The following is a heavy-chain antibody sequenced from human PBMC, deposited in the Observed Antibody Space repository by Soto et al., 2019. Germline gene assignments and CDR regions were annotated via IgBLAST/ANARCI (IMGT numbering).Heavy chain of an antibody. CDR3: AKSTTIKEYYSYYGMDV. J-gene: IGHJ6*02. CDR1: GFTFSSYS. D-gene: IGHD1-1*01. CDR2: ISGSGTRT. Sequence: PGGSLRLSCAASGFTFSSYSMNWVRQAPGKGLEWVSAISGSGTRTYYADSVKGRFTISRDNSKNTLYLQMASLRAEDTAIYYCAKSTTIKEYYSYYGMDVWGQGTTVTVSS. V-gene: IGHV3-23*01.